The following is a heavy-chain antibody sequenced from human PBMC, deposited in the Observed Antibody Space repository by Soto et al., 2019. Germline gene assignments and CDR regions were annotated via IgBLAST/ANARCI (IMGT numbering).Heavy chain of an antibody. CDR2: IYYSGST. Sequence: SETLSLTCTVSGGSISSCYWSWMRQPPGKGLEWIGYIYYSGSTNYNPSLKSRVTISVDTSKNQFSLKLSSVTAADTAVYYCARDTKQQLVLAFDIWGQGTMVTV. J-gene: IGHJ3*02. D-gene: IGHD6-13*01. CDR1: GGSISSCY. V-gene: IGHV4-59*01. CDR3: ARDTKQQLVLAFDI.